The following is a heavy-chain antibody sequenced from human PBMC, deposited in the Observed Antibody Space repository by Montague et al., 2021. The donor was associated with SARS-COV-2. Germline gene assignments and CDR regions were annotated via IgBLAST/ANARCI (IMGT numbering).Heavy chain of an antibody. Sequence: SLRLSCAASGFTFNKYSMNWVRQAPGKGLEWVSSISTSSLYIYYTDSVKGRFTVARANAKNSVFLGMNSLRVEDTAVYYCARAHSGSYSVGGDAFDLWGRGTLVTVSS. CDR2: ISTSSLYI. J-gene: IGHJ3*01. D-gene: IGHD5/OR15-5a*01. V-gene: IGHV3-21*01. CDR3: ARAHSGSYSVGGDAFDL. CDR1: GFTFNKYS.